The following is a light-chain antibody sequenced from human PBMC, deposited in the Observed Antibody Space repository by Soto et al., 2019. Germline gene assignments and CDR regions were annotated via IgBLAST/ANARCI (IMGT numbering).Light chain of an antibody. CDR1: QSVSASY. Sequence: EVVLTQSPATLSFSPGERATLSCRASQSVSASYLAWYQQKPGQAPRLLIYAASSRATGVPDRFSGSGSGTDFTLTISGLDPEDFAVYFCQQYGTPPWTFGQGTKVDIK. CDR3: QQYGTPPWT. V-gene: IGKV3-20*01. J-gene: IGKJ1*01. CDR2: AAS.